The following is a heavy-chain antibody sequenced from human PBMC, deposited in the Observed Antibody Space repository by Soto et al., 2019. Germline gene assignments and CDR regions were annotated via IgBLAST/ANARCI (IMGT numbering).Heavy chain of an antibody. CDR1: GFTFDDYA. J-gene: IGHJ5*02. D-gene: IGHD2-2*01. Sequence: GGSLRLSCAASGFTFDDYAMHWVRQAPGKGLEWVSGISWNSGSIGYADSVKGRFTISRDNAKNSLYLQMNSLRAEDTALYYCAKSGYCSSTSCYENWFDPWGQGTLVTVSS. CDR2: ISWNSGSI. V-gene: IGHV3-9*01. CDR3: AKSGYCSSTSCYENWFDP.